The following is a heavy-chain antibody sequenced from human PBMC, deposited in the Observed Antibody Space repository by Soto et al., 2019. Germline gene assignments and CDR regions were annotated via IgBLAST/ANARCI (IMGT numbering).Heavy chain of an antibody. CDR1: GFTFSSYG. CDR2: ISYDGSNK. D-gene: IGHD2-8*01. J-gene: IGHJ4*02. CDR3: AKRRSIVLMVEDYFDY. Sequence: PGGSLRLSCAASGFTFSSYGMHWVRQAPGKGLEWVAVISYDGSNKYYADSVKGRFTISRDNSKNTLYLQMNSLRAEDTAVYYCAKRRSIVLMVEDYFDYWGQGTLVTVSS. V-gene: IGHV3-30*18.